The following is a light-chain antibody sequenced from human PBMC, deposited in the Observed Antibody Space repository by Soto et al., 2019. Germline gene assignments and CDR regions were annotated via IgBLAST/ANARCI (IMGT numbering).Light chain of an antibody. J-gene: IGKJ3*01. CDR1: QSISRS. Sequence: DIQMTQSPSTLSASVGDRVTITCRASQSISRSLAWYQQNPGKAPKLLIFDASSLESGVPSRFSGSGSGTEFTLPISSLHPDDFATYYCQHYNDFLLIFGPGTTVDIK. CDR2: DAS. CDR3: QHYNDFLLI. V-gene: IGKV1-5*01.